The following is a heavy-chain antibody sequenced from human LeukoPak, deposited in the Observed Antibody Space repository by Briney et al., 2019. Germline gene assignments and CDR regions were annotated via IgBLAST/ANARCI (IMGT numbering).Heavy chain of an antibody. CDR1: GYTFTSYY. D-gene: IGHD3-10*01. CDR2: INPSGGST. Sequence: GASVKVSCKASGYTFTSYYMHWVRQAPGQGLEWMGIINPSGGSTSYAQKFQGRVTMTRDMSTSTVYMELSSLRAEDTAVYYCAREEFGGDTCDYWGQGTLVTVSS. CDR3: AREEFGGDTCDY. V-gene: IGHV1-46*01. J-gene: IGHJ4*02.